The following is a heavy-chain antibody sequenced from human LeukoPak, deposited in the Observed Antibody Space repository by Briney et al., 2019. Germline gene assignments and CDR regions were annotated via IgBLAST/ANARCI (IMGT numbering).Heavy chain of an antibody. CDR3: ARSVKWQWLVRFYGMDV. J-gene: IGHJ6*02. V-gene: IGHV1-8*01. CDR1: GYTFTSYD. D-gene: IGHD6-19*01. CDR2: MNPNSGNT. Sequence: ASVKVSCKASGYTFTSYDINWVRQATGQGLEWMGWMNPNSGNTGYAQKFQGRVTMTRNTSISTAYMELSSLRSEDTAVYYCARSVKWQWLVRFYGMDVWGQGTTVTVSS.